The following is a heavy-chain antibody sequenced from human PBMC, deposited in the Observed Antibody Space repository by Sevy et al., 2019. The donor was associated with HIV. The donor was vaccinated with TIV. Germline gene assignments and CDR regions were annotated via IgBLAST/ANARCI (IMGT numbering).Heavy chain of an antibody. J-gene: IGHJ4*02. D-gene: IGHD3-22*01. V-gene: IGHV1-24*01. CDR2: FDPEDGER. CDR1: GYTLTELS. Sequence: ASVKVSRKVSGYTLTELSMHWLRQAPGKGVEWVGSFDPEDGERVYELNCQGRVSMTEDTSTDTAYMEVISLKFEDTAVYYCATKKDYYDSSGYPFDYWGQGTLVTVSS. CDR3: ATKKDYYDSSGYPFDY.